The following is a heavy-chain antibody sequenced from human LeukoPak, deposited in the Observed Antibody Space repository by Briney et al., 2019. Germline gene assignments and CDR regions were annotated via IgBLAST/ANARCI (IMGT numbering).Heavy chain of an antibody. V-gene: IGHV4-39*01. CDR1: GGPISSSSYY. CDR2: IYYRGST. CDR3: ARRDSRFDL. Sequence: AETLSLTCTVSGGPISSSSYYWGRSRQPPGEGLEWIGSIYYRGSTYYIPSLMSRVTISVDPSKNQFSLKLSSVTAADTAVYCCARRDSRFDLWGRGTLVTVS. J-gene: IGHJ2*01. D-gene: IGHD3-22*01.